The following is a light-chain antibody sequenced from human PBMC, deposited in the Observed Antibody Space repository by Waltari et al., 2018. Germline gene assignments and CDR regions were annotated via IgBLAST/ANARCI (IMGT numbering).Light chain of an antibody. V-gene: IGLV1-47*01. CDR3: AAWDDSLSGRV. CDR1: RSNIGGNY. CDR2: RNN. J-gene: IGLJ3*02. Sequence: QSVLTQPPSASGTPGQRVTISCSGSRSNIGGNYVSWYQQLPGTAPKLLSYRNNQRPSGVPDRFSGSKSGTSASLAISGLRSEDEADYYCAAWDDSLSGRVFGGGTKVTVL.